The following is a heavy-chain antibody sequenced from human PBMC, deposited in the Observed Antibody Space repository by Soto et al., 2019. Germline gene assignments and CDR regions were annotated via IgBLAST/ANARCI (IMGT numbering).Heavy chain of an antibody. V-gene: IGHV3-30*18. CDR3: AKDFYSYPQVLDFDY. Sequence: QVQLVESGGGVVQPGRSLRLSCAAPGFTFSSYGMHWVRQAPGKGLEWVAVISYDGSNKYYADSVKGRFTISRDNSKNTLYLQMNSLRAEDTAVYYCAKDFYSYPQVLDFDYWGQGTLVTVSS. CDR2: ISYDGSNK. D-gene: IGHD5-18*01. CDR1: GFTFSSYG. J-gene: IGHJ4*02.